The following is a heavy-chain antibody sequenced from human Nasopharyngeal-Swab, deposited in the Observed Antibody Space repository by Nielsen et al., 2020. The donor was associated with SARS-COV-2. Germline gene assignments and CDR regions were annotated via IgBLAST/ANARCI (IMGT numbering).Heavy chain of an antibody. CDR3: ARDTTGWFQSGMDV. CDR2: ISYTGST. Sequence: SETLSLTCTVSGASISSEYWTWIRQPPGKTLEWIGHISYTGSTSYNPSLRSRVTISLDRSKNQISLNLSSVTAADTAVYYCARDTTGWFQSGMDVWGQGTTVIVSS. D-gene: IGHD6-19*01. V-gene: IGHV4-59*01. J-gene: IGHJ6*02. CDR1: GASISSEY.